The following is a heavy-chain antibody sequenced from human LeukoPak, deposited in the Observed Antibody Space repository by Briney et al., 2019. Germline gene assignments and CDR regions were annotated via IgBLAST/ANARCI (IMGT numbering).Heavy chain of an antibody. D-gene: IGHD6-19*01. CDR1: GFTFSSYG. CDR2: IRYDGSNK. CDR3: AKDNSGAYYYYYYYMDV. V-gene: IGHV3-30*02. Sequence: GGSLRLSCAASGFTFSSYGMHWVRQSPGKGLEWVAFIRYDGSNKYYADSVKGRFTISRDNSKNTLYLQMNSLRAEDTAVYYCAKDNSGAYYYYYYYMDVWGKGTTVTVSS. J-gene: IGHJ6*03.